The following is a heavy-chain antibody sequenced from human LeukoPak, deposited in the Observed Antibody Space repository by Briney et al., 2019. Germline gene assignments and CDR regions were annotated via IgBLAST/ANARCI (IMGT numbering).Heavy chain of an antibody. J-gene: IGHJ6*02. V-gene: IGHV3-11*01. Sequence: LSLTCAVSGGSISSGGYSWSWIRQPPGKGLEWVSYISSSGSTIYYADSVKGRFTISRDNAKNSLYLQMNSPRAADTAVYYRARRIGASSWYDFNYYYYGMDVWGQGTTVTVSS. CDR1: GGSISSGGYS. CDR3: ARRIGASSWYDFNYYYYGMDV. CDR2: ISSSGSTI. D-gene: IGHD6-13*01.